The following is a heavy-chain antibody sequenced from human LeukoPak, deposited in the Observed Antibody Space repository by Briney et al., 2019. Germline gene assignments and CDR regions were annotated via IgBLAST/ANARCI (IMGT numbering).Heavy chain of an antibody. D-gene: IGHD1-26*01. J-gene: IGHJ4*02. Sequence: PGGSLRLSSVSPGFTFDGDGMSWVRQAPGKGLWWVSSINGNSGSTGYADSVNGRFTISRDSAKNSLYLQMNSLRADDTALYYCARDSFSGSSLDYWGQGTLVTVSS. CDR1: GFTFDGDG. CDR2: INGNSGST. V-gene: IGHV3-20*03. CDR3: ARDSFSGSSLDY.